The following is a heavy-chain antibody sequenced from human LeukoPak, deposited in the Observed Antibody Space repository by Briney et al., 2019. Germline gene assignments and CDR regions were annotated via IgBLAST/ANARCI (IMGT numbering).Heavy chain of an antibody. CDR1: GFTFSSYW. V-gene: IGHV3-74*01. D-gene: IGHD6-19*01. Sequence: GGSLRLSCAASGFTFSSYWMHWVRQAPGKGLVWVSRINSDGSSTSYADSVKGRFTISRDNAKNTLYLQMNSLRAEGTAVYYCARDPPVRAVAGDYMNVWGKGTTVTVSS. CDR2: INSDGSST. CDR3: ARDPPVRAVAGDYMNV. J-gene: IGHJ6*03.